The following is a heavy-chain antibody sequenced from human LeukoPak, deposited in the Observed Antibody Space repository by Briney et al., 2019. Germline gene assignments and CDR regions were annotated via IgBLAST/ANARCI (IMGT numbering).Heavy chain of an antibody. CDR2: IKVDGSEK. CDR3: ARGGRNIDS. V-gene: IGHV3-7*01. J-gene: IGHJ4*02. Sequence: GGSLRLSCAASGFTFSAFWMSWVRQAPGKGLEWVANIKVDGSEKNYVDSVKGRLTISRDNAKNSLYLQMNSLRTEDTAVYYCARGGRNIDSWGQGTLVTVSS. D-gene: IGHD4-11*01. CDR1: GFTFSAFW.